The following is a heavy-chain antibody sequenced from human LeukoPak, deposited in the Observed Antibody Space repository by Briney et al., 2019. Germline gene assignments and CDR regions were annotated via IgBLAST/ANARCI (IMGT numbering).Heavy chain of an antibody. V-gene: IGHV4-4*07. CDR1: GGSISSYY. Sequence: PSETLSLTCTVSGGSISSYYWSWIRQPAGKGLEWIGRIYTSGSTNYNPSLKSRVTMSVDTSKNQVSMNLNSVTAADTAVYYCAKGAGPPWFDPWGQGILVSVSS. CDR3: AKGAGPPWFDP. D-gene: IGHD6-19*01. J-gene: IGHJ5*02. CDR2: IYTSGST.